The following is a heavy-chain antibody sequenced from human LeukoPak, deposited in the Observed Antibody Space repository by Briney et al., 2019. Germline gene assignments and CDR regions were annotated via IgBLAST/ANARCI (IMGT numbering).Heavy chain of an antibody. V-gene: IGHV4-34*01. CDR2: INLSGST. CDR1: GGSFSGYY. D-gene: IGHD2-2*01. Sequence: PSETLSLTCAVSGGSFSGYYWSWIRQPPRKGLEWIGDINLSGSTNYNPSLKSRVTISVDTSKNQFSLKLSSVTAADTAVYYCARGRRLGVVVPAAGIRWFDPWGQGTLVTVSS. CDR3: ARGRRLGVVVPAAGIRWFDP. J-gene: IGHJ5*02.